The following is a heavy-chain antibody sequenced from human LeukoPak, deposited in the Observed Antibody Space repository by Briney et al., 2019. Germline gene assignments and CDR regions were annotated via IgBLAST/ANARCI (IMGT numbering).Heavy chain of an antibody. CDR2: IIPILGIA. Sequence: SVKVSCKASGGTFSSYAISWVRQAPGQGLEWMGRIIPILGIANYAQKFQGRVTITADKSTSTAYMELSSLRSEDTAVYYCARVLSSTSCYCFQHWGQGTLVTVSS. V-gene: IGHV1-69*04. CDR1: GGTFSSYA. CDR3: ARVLSSTSCYCFQH. J-gene: IGHJ1*01. D-gene: IGHD2-2*01.